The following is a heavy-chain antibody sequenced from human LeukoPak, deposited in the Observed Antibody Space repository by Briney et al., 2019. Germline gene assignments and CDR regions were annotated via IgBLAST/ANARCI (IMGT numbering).Heavy chain of an antibody. CDR2: IYSGGST. Sequence: GGSLRLSCAASGFPFSSFWMHWVRQAPGKGLEWVSVIYSGGSTYYADSVKGRFTISRDNAKNTLYLQMSSLRAEDTAVYYCTSDTVYTALGIDYWGQGTLVTVSS. V-gene: IGHV3-74*01. CDR3: TSDTVYTALGIDY. CDR1: GFPFSSFW. J-gene: IGHJ4*02. D-gene: IGHD5-18*01.